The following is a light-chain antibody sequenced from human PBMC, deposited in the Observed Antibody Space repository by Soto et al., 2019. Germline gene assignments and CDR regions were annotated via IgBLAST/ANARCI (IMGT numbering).Light chain of an antibody. J-gene: IGKJ1*01. CDR3: QQRNSYPRT. CDR1: QGISSY. V-gene: IGKV1-9*01. Sequence: DSQFNQSPSFLSASVGDRVTITCRASQGISSYLAWYQQKPGKATKLLIYDASTLQSGAPSRFSGSGSGTAFNLTISSLQTEDFATYYCQQRNSYPRTFGQGTKVYIQ. CDR2: DAS.